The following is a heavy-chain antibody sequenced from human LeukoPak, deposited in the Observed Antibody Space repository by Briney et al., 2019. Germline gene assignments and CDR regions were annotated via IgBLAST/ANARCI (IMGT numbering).Heavy chain of an antibody. Sequence: ASVKVSCKASGYTFTSYYMHWVRQAPGQGLEWMGIINPSGGSTSYAQKFQGRVTMTRDTSTSTAYMELSSLRSEDTAVYYCARASYFDWLSLGYFDYWGQGTLVTVSS. V-gene: IGHV1-46*01. CDR1: GYTFTSYY. D-gene: IGHD3-9*01. CDR2: INPSGGST. CDR3: ARASYFDWLSLGYFDY. J-gene: IGHJ4*02.